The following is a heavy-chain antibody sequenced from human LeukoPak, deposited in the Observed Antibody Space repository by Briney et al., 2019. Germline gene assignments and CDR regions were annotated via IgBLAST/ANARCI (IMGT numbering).Heavy chain of an antibody. CDR1: GGSISSYY. CDR3: ARHSGAGYNWFDP. J-gene: IGHJ5*02. V-gene: IGHV4-59*08. CDR2: IYYSGST. Sequence: SETLSLTCTVSGGSISSYYWSWIRQPPGKGLEWTGYIYYSGSTNYNPSLKSRVTISVDTSKNQFSLKLSSVTAADTAVYYCARHSGAGYNWFDPWGQGTLVTVSS. D-gene: IGHD6-19*01.